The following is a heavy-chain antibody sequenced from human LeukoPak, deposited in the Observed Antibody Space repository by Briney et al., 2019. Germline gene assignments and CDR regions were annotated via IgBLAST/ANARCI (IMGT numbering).Heavy chain of an antibody. D-gene: IGHD5-24*01. Sequence: GGSLRLSCAASGFTFSSYAMSWVRPAPGKGREWVSAISGSGGSTYSADSVKGRFTISRDNSKNKLYLQMNSLRAEDTAVYYCAKTHNGDGYNYQNAFDIWGQGTMVTVSS. CDR2: ISGSGGST. J-gene: IGHJ3*02. CDR3: AKTHNGDGYNYQNAFDI. V-gene: IGHV3-23*01. CDR1: GFTFSSYA.